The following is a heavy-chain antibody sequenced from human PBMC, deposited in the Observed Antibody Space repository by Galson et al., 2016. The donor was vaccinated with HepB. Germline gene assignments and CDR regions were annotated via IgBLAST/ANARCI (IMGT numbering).Heavy chain of an antibody. Sequence: SLRLSCAASGLTFSRCDMHWVRQATGKGLEWVSAIGTAGDTYYPGSVRGRFTISRDNSENTLYLQMNSLRAEDTAVYYCARGTYCTTTNCHSREDFWGQGTLVTVSS. CDR2: IGTAGDT. CDR1: GLTFSRCD. J-gene: IGHJ4*02. CDR3: ARGTYCTTTNCHSREDF. V-gene: IGHV3-13*01. D-gene: IGHD2/OR15-2a*01.